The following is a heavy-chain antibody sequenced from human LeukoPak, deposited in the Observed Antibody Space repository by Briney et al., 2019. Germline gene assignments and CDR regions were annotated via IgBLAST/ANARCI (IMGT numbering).Heavy chain of an antibody. V-gene: IGHV1-2*02. CDR1: GYTFTGYY. D-gene: IGHD1-26*01. Sequence: ASVKVSCKASGYTFTGYYMHWVRQAPGQGLEWMGWINPNSGGTNYAQKFQGRVTTTRDTSISTAYMELSRLRSDDTAVYYCARDTVGSNSGSSWGQGTLVTVSS. CDR2: INPNSGGT. CDR3: ARDTVGSNSGSS. J-gene: IGHJ5*02.